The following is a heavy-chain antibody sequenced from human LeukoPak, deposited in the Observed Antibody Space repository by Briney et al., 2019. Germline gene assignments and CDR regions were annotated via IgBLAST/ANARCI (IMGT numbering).Heavy chain of an antibody. CDR3: AKDGGYDCWSGYSPDNYMDV. D-gene: IGHD3-3*01. Sequence: GGSLRFSCAASGFTFSSYAMSWFRQAPGKGLKWVSAISGSGGSTYYADSVKGRFTISRDNSKNTLYLQMNSLRAEDTAVYYCAKDGGYDCWSGYSPDNYMDVWGKGTTVTVSS. CDR2: ISGSGGST. V-gene: IGHV3-23*01. CDR1: GFTFSSYA. J-gene: IGHJ6*03.